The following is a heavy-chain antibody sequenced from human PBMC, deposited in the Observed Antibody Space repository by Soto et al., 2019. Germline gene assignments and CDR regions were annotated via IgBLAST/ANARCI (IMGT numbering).Heavy chain of an antibody. J-gene: IGHJ6*02. CDR3: ARGEGVYAVTPKTGMDV. CDR2: IIPIFGTA. Sequence: QVQLVQSGAEVKKPGSSVKVSCKASGGTFSSYAISWVRQAPGQGLEWMGGIIPIFGTANYAQKFQGRVTITADESTSTAYRELSSLRSEDTAVYYCARGEGVYAVTPKTGMDVWGQGTTVTVSS. CDR1: GGTFSSYA. V-gene: IGHV1-69*01. D-gene: IGHD4-17*01.